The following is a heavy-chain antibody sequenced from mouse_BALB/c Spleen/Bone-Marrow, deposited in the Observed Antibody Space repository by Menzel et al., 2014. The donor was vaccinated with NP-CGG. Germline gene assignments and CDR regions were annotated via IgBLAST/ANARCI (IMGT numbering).Heavy chain of an antibody. CDR3: GRGDY. CDR1: GFTFSNFA. J-gene: IGHJ2*01. CDR2: ISSGSNII. Sequence: EVQLQQSGGGLVQPGGSRKLSCAASGFTFSNFAMHWIRQAPGKGLEWVAFISSGSNIIHYADTVKGRFTISRDNPKNTLFLQMASLRSEDPAMYYCGRGDYWGQGTTLTVSS. V-gene: IGHV5-17*02.